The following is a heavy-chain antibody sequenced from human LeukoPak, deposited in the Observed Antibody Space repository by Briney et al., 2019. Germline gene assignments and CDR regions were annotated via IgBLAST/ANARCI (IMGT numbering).Heavy chain of an antibody. CDR1: GGSISGYY. CDR3: ARGRGVLLWFGESEGYFDY. D-gene: IGHD3-10*01. J-gene: IGHJ4*02. Sequence: SETLSLTCAVYGGSISGYYWSWIRQPPGKGLEWIGDINHSGSTNYNPSLKSRVTISVDTSKNQFSLKLSSVTAADTAVYYCARGRGVLLWFGESEGYFDYWGQGTLVTVSS. V-gene: IGHV4-34*01. CDR2: INHSGST.